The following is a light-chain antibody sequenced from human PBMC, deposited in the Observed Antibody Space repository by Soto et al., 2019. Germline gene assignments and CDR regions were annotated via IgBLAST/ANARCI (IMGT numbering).Light chain of an antibody. V-gene: IGKV3-15*01. CDR1: RGLTTK. J-gene: IGKJ1*01. CDR3: QQYNTWPRT. Sequence: EIVMTQSPATLSVSPGEGATLSCRAGRGLTTKLAWYQQKPGQAPRLLIYGASTRATGIPARFSGSGSGTEFTLTISSLQSEDFAVYYCQQYNTWPRTFGQGTKVDIK. CDR2: GAS.